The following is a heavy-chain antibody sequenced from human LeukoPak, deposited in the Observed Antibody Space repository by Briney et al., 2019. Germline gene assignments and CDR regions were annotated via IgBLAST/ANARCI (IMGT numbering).Heavy chain of an antibody. D-gene: IGHD5-24*01. V-gene: IGHV3-23*01. CDR3: ARDERSIQFNF. J-gene: IGHJ4*02. CDR2: IGGSGSHT. Sequence: GGSLRLSCAASGFTFNIYGMNWVSQAPGKWLEWVSGIGGSGSHTYYADSVKGRFTISRDNSKNTMYLHMNSLRAEDTALYFCARDERSIQFNFWGQGTLVSVS. CDR1: GFTFNIYG.